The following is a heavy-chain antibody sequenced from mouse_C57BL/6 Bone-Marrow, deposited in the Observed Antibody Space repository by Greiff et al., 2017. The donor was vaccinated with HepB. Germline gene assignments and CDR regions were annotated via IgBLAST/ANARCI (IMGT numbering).Heavy chain of an antibody. CDR2: IYPGNSDT. V-gene: IGHV1-5*01. D-gene: IGHD3-2*02. CDR3: TRDQVTPAY. Sequence: EVQLQQSGTVLARPGASVKMSCKTSGYTFTSYWMHWVKQRPGQGLEWIGAIYPGNSDTSYNQKFKGKAKLTAVTSASTAYMELSSLTNEDSAVYYCTRDQVTPAYWGQGTLVTVSA. J-gene: IGHJ3*01. CDR1: GYTFTSYW.